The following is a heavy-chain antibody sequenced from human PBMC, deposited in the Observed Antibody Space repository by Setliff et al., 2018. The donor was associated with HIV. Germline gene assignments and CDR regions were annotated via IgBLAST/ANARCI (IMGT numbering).Heavy chain of an antibody. Sequence: ASVKVSCKASGYTFTSYGISWVRQAPGQGLEWMGWISAYNGNTNYAQKLQGRVTMTTDTSTSTAYMELSSLRSEDTAVYYCARDGPIAAAGTEGLWFDPWGQGTLVTVS. CDR1: GYTFTSYG. D-gene: IGHD6-13*01. CDR3: ARDGPIAAAGTEGLWFDP. CDR2: ISAYNGNT. J-gene: IGHJ5*02. V-gene: IGHV1-18*01.